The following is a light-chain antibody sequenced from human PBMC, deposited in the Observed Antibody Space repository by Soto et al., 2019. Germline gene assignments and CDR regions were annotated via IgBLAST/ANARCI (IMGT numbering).Light chain of an antibody. CDR2: DVS. CDR1: SSDVGAYNF. Sequence: QSVLTQPASVSGSPGLSITISCTGTSSDVGAYNFVSCYQQHPDEAPKLMIFDVSNRPSGVSNRFSGSKSGNTASLTISALQSEDEAEYYCGSYTTSSNYVFGTGTKGTVL. J-gene: IGLJ1*01. CDR3: GSYTTSSNYV. V-gene: IGLV2-14*03.